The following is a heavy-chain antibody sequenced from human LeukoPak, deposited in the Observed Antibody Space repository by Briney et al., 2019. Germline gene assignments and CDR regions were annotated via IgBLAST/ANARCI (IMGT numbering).Heavy chain of an antibody. V-gene: IGHV3-74*01. CDR1: GFTFSSYW. Sequence: GTSLRLSCAASGFTFSSYWMHWVRQAPGKGLVWVSRINSDGSRTSYADSVKGRFTISRDNAKNTLYLQMNSLRAEDTAVYYCARGRREYSYTRIAVAGGSSDYWGQGTVVTVSS. J-gene: IGHJ4*02. D-gene: IGHD6-19*01. CDR2: INSDGSRT. CDR3: ARGRREYSYTRIAVAGGSSDY.